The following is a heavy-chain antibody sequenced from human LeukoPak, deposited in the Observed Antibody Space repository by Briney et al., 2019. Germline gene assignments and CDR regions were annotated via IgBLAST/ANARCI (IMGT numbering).Heavy chain of an antibody. CDR3: ARVGYSSSWHYFDY. Sequence: ASVKVSCKASGYTFTGYYMHWVRQAPGQGLEWMGWINPNSGGTNYAQKFQGRVTMTRDTSISTAYMELSRLRSDDTAVYYCARVGYSSSWHYFDYWGQGTLVTVSS. J-gene: IGHJ4*02. CDR1: GYTFTGYY. CDR2: INPNSGGT. D-gene: IGHD6-13*01. V-gene: IGHV1-2*02.